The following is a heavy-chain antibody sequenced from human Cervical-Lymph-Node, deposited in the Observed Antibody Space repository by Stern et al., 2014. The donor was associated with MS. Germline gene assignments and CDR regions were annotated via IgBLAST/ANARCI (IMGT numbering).Heavy chain of an antibody. CDR3: AHLTTATALDY. J-gene: IGHJ4*02. D-gene: IGHD1-1*01. Sequence: QVPLRESGPTLVKPTQTLTLTCTFSGFSLSTSGVGVGWLRQPPGKAREWLALIYWDDDKRYSPSLESRPTITKDTSKNLVFLTMTNMDPVDTATYYCAHLTTATALDYWGQGTLVTVSS. V-gene: IGHV2-5*02. CDR1: GFSLSTSGVG. CDR2: IYWDDDK.